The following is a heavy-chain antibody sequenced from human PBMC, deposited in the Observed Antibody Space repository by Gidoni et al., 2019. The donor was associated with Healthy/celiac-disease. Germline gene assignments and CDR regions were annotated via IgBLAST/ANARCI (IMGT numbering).Heavy chain of an antibody. J-gene: IGHJ4*02. D-gene: IGHD3-3*01. CDR2: ISGSGGRT. V-gene: IGHV3-23*01. CDR1: GFPFSSYA. CDR3: AKSPKPGLRFLEWLPAYFDY. Sequence: EVQLLESGGGLVQPGGSLRLYCAASGFPFSSYAISWVRQAPGKGLEWVSAISGSGGRTYYADSVKGRFTSTRDNSKNTLYLQMNSLRAEDTAVYYCAKSPKPGLRFLEWLPAYFDYWGQGTLVTVSS.